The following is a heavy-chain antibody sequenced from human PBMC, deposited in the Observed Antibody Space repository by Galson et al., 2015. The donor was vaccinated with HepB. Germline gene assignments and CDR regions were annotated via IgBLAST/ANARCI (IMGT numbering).Heavy chain of an antibody. Sequence: SLRLSCAASGFIFRSYGMHWVRQAPGKGLEWVAAVWFDGSNKYSVEYVKGRFTISRDNSKNTLYLQMNSLRAEDTAVYYCGRDSKRKPFYGSGTLDNGMDVWGQGTTVTVSS. CDR2: VWFDGSNK. CDR3: GRDSKRKPFYGSGTLDNGMDV. D-gene: IGHD3-10*01. V-gene: IGHV3-33*01. CDR1: GFIFRSYG. J-gene: IGHJ6*02.